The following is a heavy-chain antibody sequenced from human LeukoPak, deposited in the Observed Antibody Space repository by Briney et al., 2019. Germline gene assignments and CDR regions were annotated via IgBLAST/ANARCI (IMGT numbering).Heavy chain of an antibody. CDR2: INHSGST. CDR3: ARGRDYYYYMDV. CDR1: GVSFSGYY. Sequence: KPSETLSLTCAVYGVSFSGYYWSWIRQPPGKGLEWIGEINHSGSTNYNPSLKSRVTISVDTSKNQFSLKLSSGTAADTAVYYCARGRDYYYYMDVWGKGTTVSVSS. V-gene: IGHV4-34*01. J-gene: IGHJ6*03.